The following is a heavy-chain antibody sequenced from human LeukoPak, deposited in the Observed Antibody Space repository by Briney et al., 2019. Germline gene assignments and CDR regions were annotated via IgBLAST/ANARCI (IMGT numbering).Heavy chain of an antibody. CDR2: INPNSGGT. D-gene: IGHD6-6*01. CDR3: ARDEPQWGSSIS. CDR1: GYTFTGYY. J-gene: IGHJ4*02. Sequence: ASVKVSCKASGYTFTGYYMHWVRQAPGQGLEWMGWINPNSGGTNYAQKFQGRVTVTRDTSISTAYMELSRLRSDDTAVYYCARDEPQWGSSISWGQGTLVTVSS. V-gene: IGHV1-2*02.